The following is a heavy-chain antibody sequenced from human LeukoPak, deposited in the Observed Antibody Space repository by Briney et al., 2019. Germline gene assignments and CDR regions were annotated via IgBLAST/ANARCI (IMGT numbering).Heavy chain of an antibody. CDR1: GFTSSSYW. CDR3: ARGRPHGNDY. D-gene: IGHD4-23*01. V-gene: IGHV3-74*01. J-gene: IGHJ4*02. CDR2: IASDGSST. Sequence: GGSLRLSCAASGFTSSSYWMNWVRQAPGRGLVWVSRIASDGSSTTYADSVKGRFSISRDNAKNTLYLQMNSLRVEDTAVYYCARGRPHGNDYWGQGTLVTVSS.